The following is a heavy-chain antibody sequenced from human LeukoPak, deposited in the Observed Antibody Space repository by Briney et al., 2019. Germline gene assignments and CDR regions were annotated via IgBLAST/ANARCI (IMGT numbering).Heavy chain of an antibody. CDR3: ARGRLGLDY. V-gene: IGHV3-7*01. D-gene: IGHD5-12*01. J-gene: IGHJ4*02. CDR2: IKPDGSDK. Sequence: GGSLRLSCAASGFTFSNYWMSWVRQAPGKGLEWVAIIKPDGSDKYYVDSVEGRFTISRDNARNSLYLQMNSLRAEDTAVYYCARGRLGLDYWGQGTLVTVSS. CDR1: GFTFSNYW.